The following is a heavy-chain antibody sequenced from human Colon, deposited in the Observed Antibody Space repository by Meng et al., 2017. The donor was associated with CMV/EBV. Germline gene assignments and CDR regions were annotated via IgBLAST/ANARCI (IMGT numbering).Heavy chain of an antibody. CDR2: ISSSGSTI. CDR3: ARVGEIFGVVY. Sequence: GGSLRLSCAASGFTFSSYAMSWVRQAPGKGLEWVSYISSSGSTIYYADSVKGRFTISRDNAKNSLYLQMNSLRAEDTAVYYCARVGEIFGVVYWGQGTLVTVSS. J-gene: IGHJ4*02. CDR1: GFTFSSYA. D-gene: IGHD3-3*01. V-gene: IGHV3-48*04.